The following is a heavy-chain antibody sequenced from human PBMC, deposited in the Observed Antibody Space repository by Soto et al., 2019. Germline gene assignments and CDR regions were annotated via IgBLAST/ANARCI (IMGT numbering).Heavy chain of an antibody. CDR2: INPRDGAI. J-gene: IGHJ4*02. CDR3: TRRGYCSGGSCPLGFDY. D-gene: IGHD2-15*01. CDR1: GNTFTTYF. V-gene: IGHV1-46*03. Sequence: QVQLVQSGAEVTKPGASVKVSCKASGNTFTTYFVHWVQQAPGQGLDWMGVINPRDGAISYAQRFQGRVTMTRDTSTSTVYMELSSLRSEDTAMYYCTRRGYCSGGSCPLGFDYWGQGTLVTVSS.